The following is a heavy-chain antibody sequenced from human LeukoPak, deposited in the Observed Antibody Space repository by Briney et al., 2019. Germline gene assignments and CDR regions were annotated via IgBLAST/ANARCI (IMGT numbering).Heavy chain of an antibody. CDR2: IYYSGST. CDR3: SRDYYGPLDY. V-gene: IGHV4-31*03. Sequence: SETLSLTCTVSGDSISNRGYYWSWIRQHPGKGLEWIGFIYYSGSTYYNPSLKSRVIISIDTSKNQFSLKLYSVTAADTAVYYCSRDYYGPLDYWGQGILVTVSS. J-gene: IGHJ4*02. CDR1: GDSISNRGYY. D-gene: IGHD3-10*01.